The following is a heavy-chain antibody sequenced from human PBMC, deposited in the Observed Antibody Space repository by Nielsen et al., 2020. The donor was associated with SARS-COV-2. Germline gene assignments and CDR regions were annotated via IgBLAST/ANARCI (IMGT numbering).Heavy chain of an antibody. CDR2: FDPEDGET. CDR1: GYTLTELS. V-gene: IGHV1-24*01. CDR3: ATRLTFGGVSDAFDI. Sequence: SVNVSCKVSGYTLTELSMHWVRQAPGKGLEWMGGFDPEDGETIYAQKFQGRVTMTEDTSTDTAYMELSSLRSEDTAVYYCATRLTFGGVSDAFDIWGQGTMVTVSS. J-gene: IGHJ3*02. D-gene: IGHD3-16*01.